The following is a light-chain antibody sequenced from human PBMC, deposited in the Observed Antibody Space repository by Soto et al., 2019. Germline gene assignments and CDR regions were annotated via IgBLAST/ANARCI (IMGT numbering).Light chain of an antibody. V-gene: IGKV1-39*01. CDR3: QQSYTTPIT. J-gene: IGKJ5*01. CDR1: QTISSH. Sequence: INMTQSASSLSASVGCRVIITCRASQTISSHLNWYQQKQGKAPNLLVYAASSLQSGVPSRFTGSGYGTDFNLTISSLQPEDFATYFCQQSYTTPITFGQGTRLEIK. CDR2: AAS.